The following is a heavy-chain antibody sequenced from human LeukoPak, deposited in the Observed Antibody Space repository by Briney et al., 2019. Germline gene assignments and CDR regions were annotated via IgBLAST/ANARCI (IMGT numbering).Heavy chain of an antibody. CDR3: ARDLNWGLVY. Sequence: ASVKVSCKASGYTFTGYYMHWVRQAPGQGLEWMGRINPTGGGTTYAQNFQGRVTMTRDTSTSTVYMELSSLRSEDTAVYYCARDLNWGLVYWGQGTLVTASS. CDR1: GYTFTGYY. CDR2: INPTGGGT. D-gene: IGHD7-27*01. J-gene: IGHJ4*02. V-gene: IGHV1-46*01.